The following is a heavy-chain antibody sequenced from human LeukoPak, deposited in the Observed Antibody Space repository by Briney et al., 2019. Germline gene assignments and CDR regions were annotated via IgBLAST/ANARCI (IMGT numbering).Heavy chain of an antibody. D-gene: IGHD2-15*01. CDR2: IWYDGSNK. V-gene: IGHV3-33*08. J-gene: IGHJ5*02. CDR3: ARVRSVVAAHDGFDP. Sequence: PSETLSLTCAVSGGSISGYYWSWVRQAPGKGLEWVAVIWYDGSNKYYADSVKGRFTISRDNSKNTVYLQMNSLRVEDTAVYYCARVRSVVAAHDGFDPWGQGTLVTVSS. CDR1: GGSISGYY.